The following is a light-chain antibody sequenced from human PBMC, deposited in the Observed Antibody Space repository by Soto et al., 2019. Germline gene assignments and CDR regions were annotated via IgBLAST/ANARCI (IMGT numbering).Light chain of an antibody. J-gene: IGLJ3*02. CDR1: GSNVGASYD. Sequence: QSVLTQPPSVSGAPGQTITMSCTGSGSNVGASYDVHWYQVLPGAGPRLLIYKNNNRPSGVPDRFSGSKSGTSASLAITGLRAEDEADYYCQVWDSSSDRWVFGGGTKVTVL. CDR3: QVWDSSSDRWV. CDR2: KNN. V-gene: IGLV1-40*01.